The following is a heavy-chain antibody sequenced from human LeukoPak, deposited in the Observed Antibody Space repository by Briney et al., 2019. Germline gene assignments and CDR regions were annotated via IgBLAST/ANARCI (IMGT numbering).Heavy chain of an antibody. D-gene: IGHD2-2*01. CDR2: ISWNSGSI. CDR3: AKDLAPHPGRYCSSTSCSHPDYYYYYGMDV. J-gene: IGHJ6*02. CDR1: GFTFDDYA. Sequence: GRSLRLSCAASGFTFDDYAMHWVRQAPGKGLEWVSGISWNSGSIGYADSVKGRFTISRDNAKNSLYLQMNSLRAEDTALYYCAKDLAPHPGRYCSSTSCSHPDYYYYYGMDVWGQGTTVTVSS. V-gene: IGHV3-9*01.